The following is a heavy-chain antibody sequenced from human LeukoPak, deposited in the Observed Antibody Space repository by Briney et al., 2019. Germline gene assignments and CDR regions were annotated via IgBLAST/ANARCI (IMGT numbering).Heavy chain of an antibody. D-gene: IGHD3-22*01. Sequence: ASVKVSCKVSGYTLTELSMHWVRQAPGKGLEWMGGFDPEDGETIYAQKFQGRVTITADESTSTAYMELSSLRSEDTAVYYCARIGRATYYYDSSGYYYVPLDYWAREPWSPSPQ. CDR1: GYTLTELS. V-gene: IGHV1-24*01. CDR2: FDPEDGET. CDR3: ARIGRATYYYDSSGYYYVPLDY. J-gene: IGHJ4*02.